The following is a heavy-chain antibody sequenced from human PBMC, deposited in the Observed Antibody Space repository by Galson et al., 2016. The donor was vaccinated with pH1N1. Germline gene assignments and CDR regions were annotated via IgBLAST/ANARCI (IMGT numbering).Heavy chain of an antibody. CDR2: ISSSYGNI. Sequence: SLRLSCAASGFTFSSYAMTWVRQAPGKGLQWVSTISSSYGNIFYADSVRGRFTISRDNSKNTLYLQLNSLRAEETALYYCAKLGNGFYEIDHWGQGALVTVSS. D-gene: IGHD3-3*01. CDR3: AKLGNGFYEIDH. J-gene: IGHJ4*02. V-gene: IGHV3-23*01. CDR1: GFTFSSYA.